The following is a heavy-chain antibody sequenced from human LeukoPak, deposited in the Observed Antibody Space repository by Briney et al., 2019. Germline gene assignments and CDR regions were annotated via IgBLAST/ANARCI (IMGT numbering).Heavy chain of an antibody. V-gene: IGHV3-30*18. J-gene: IGHJ4*02. D-gene: IGHD2-2*01. CDR3: AKDSCSSTSCYEDF. CDR2: ISYDGSNK. Sequence: GRSLRLSCEASGFTFSNYGMHWVRQAPGKGLEWVAVISYDGSNKYYSDSVKGRFTISRDNSKNTLYLQMNSLRAEDTGVYYCAKDSCSSTSCYEDFWGQGTLVTVSS. CDR1: GFTFSNYG.